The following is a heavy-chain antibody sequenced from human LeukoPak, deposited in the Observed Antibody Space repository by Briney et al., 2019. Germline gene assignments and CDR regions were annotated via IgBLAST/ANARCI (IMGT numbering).Heavy chain of an antibody. Sequence: SVKVSCKASGGTFSRYAISWVRQAPGQGLEWMGGYIPMFGTANYAQNFQNRVTISADESTSTFSMEVSSLRPEDTAVYFCAGASSKWELLFWGQGTLVTVSS. CDR2: YIPMFGTA. CDR1: GGTFSRYA. V-gene: IGHV1-69*01. J-gene: IGHJ4*02. CDR3: AGASSKWELLF. D-gene: IGHD1-26*01.